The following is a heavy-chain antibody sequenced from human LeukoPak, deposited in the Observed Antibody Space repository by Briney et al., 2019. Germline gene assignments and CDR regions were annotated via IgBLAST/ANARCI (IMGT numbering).Heavy chain of an antibody. CDR3: ARVGVVVPAAWFDP. CDR2: ISANNGNT. CDR1: GYSFAIFG. V-gene: IGHV1-18*01. D-gene: IGHD2-2*01. Sequence: GASVKVSCKASGYSFAIFGIRWVRQAPGQGLEWMGWISANNGNTNYAQKLQGRVTMTTDTSTSTAYMELRSLRSDDTAVYYCARVGVVVPAAWFDPWGQGTLVTVSS. J-gene: IGHJ5*02.